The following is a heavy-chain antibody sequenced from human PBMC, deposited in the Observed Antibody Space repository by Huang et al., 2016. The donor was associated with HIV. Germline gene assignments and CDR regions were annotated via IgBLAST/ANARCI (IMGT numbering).Heavy chain of an antibody. V-gene: IGHV1-69*13. CDR3: ARARGYYDSSVSYYFDY. D-gene: IGHD3-22*01. Sequence: QVQLVQSGAEVKKPGSSVKVSCKASGGPFSSYAISWVRQAPGQGLEWMGGIIPICGTANDAQKFQGRVTITADESTSTAYMELGSLRSEDTAVYYCARARGYYDSSVSYYFDYWGQGTLVTVSS. CDR1: GGPFSSYA. J-gene: IGHJ4*02. CDR2: IIPICGTA.